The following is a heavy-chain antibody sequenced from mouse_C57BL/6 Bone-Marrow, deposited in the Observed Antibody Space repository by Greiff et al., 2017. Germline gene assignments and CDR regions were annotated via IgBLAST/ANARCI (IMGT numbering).Heavy chain of an antibody. CDR1: GFSLSTSGMG. D-gene: IGHD2-3*01. CDR2: IYWDDDK. CDR3: ARRSYDGYYGLGPYFDY. J-gene: IGHJ2*01. V-gene: IGHV8-12*01. Sequence: QVTLKECGPGILQSSQTLSLTCSFSGFSLSTSGMGVSWIRQPSGKGLEWLAHIYWDDDKRYNPSLKSRLTISKDTSRNQVFLKITSVDTADTATYYCARRSYDGYYGLGPYFDYWGQGTTLTVSS.